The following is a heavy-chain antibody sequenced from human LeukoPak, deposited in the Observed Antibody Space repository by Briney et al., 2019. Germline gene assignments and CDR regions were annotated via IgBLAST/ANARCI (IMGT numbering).Heavy chain of an antibody. V-gene: IGHV4-4*07. CDR1: GASISSSY. Sequence: SETLSLTCTVSGASISSSYCTWIRQPAGEGLEWIGRISTGGSTTYNPSFKSRVTMSLDTSKNQFSLNLTSVTAADTAVYYCARGDYQLLSSYYFDYWGQGTLVTVSS. D-gene: IGHD2-2*01. J-gene: IGHJ4*02. CDR2: ISTGGST. CDR3: ARGDYQLLSSYYFDY.